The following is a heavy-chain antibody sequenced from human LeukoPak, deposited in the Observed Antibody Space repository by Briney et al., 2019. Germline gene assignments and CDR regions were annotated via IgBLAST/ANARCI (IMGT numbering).Heavy chain of an antibody. CDR3: ARVTRYYDSSGYYYLDDAFDI. V-gene: IGHV4-34*01. D-gene: IGHD3-22*01. Sequence: SETLSLTCAVYGGSFSGYYWSWIRQPPGKGLEWIGEINHSGSTNYNPSLKSRVTISVDTSKNQFSLKLSSVTAADTAVYYCARVTRYYDSSGYYYLDDAFDIWGQGTMVTVSS. J-gene: IGHJ3*02. CDR2: INHSGST. CDR1: GGSFSGYY.